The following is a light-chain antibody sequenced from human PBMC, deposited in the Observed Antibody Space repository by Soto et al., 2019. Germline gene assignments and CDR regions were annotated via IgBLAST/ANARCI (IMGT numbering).Light chain of an antibody. J-gene: IGKJ5*01. CDR3: QQYVTSPIT. Sequence: ENVLTQSPGTLYLSPGERATLSCRASQTVSSYLTWYQQRPGQAPRLLIYGASKRATGIPDRFSGSGSGTDFTLTISRLEPEDFALYYCQQYVTSPITFGQGTRLEIK. CDR1: QTVSSY. V-gene: IGKV3-20*01. CDR2: GAS.